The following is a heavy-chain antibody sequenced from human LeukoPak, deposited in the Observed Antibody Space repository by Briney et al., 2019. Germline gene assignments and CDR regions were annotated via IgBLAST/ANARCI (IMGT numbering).Heavy chain of an antibody. J-gene: IGHJ1*01. CDR1: GLTFSDSW. D-gene: IGHD3-10*01. V-gene: IGHV3-74*01. CDR2: INNEGTTI. Sequence: GGSLRLSCEASGLTFSDSWMHWVRQAPGKGLVWVSRINNEGTTISYADSVKGRFTISRDNAKNTLYLQMNSLRAEDTAVYYCARVSGLGMNEYYQHWGQGTLVTVAS. CDR3: ARVSGLGMNEYYQH.